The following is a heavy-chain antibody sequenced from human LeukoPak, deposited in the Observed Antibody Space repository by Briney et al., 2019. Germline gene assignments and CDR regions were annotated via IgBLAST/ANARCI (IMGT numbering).Heavy chain of an antibody. CDR1: GGSISSYY. CDR2: IYYSGST. V-gene: IGHV4-59*08. CDR3: ARLLYSSSGGYDAFDI. J-gene: IGHJ3*02. Sequence: SETLSLTCTVSGGSISSYYWSWIRQPPGKGLEWIGYIYYSGSTNYNPSLKSRVTISVDTSKNQFSLKLSSVTAADTAVYYCARLLYSSSGGYDAFDIWGQGTVVTVSS. D-gene: IGHD6-19*01.